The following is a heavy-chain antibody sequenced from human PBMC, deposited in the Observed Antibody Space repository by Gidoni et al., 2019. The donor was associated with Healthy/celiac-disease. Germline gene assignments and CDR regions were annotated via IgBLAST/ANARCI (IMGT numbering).Heavy chain of an antibody. CDR2: IYHSGST. CDR3: ARAQSGYGVYYYYGMDV. J-gene: IGHJ6*02. Sequence: QLQLQESGPGLVKPPGTLSLTCAVSGGSISSSNWWSWVRQPPGKGLEWIGEIYHSGSTNYNPSLKSRVTISVDKSKNQFSLKLSSVTAADTAVYYCARAQSGYGVYYYYGMDVWGQGTTVTVSS. V-gene: IGHV4-4*03. CDR1: GGSISSSNW. D-gene: IGHD5-12*01.